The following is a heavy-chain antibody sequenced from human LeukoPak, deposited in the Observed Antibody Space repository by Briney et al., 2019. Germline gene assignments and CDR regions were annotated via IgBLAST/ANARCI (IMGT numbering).Heavy chain of an antibody. J-gene: IGHJ4*02. V-gene: IGHV4-61*01. CDR1: GASLTRPTYY. D-gene: IGHD3-3*01. CDR2: LFSTGSV. Sequence: SETLSLTCSVSGASLTRPTYYQWSWIRQPPGKGLELIGSLFSTGSVTLNPSLKSRVTMSLDTSKSQFSLKLSSVTAEDSAVYYCARFKSGGFSYFDSWGQGTLVAVSS. CDR3: ARFKSGGFSYFDS.